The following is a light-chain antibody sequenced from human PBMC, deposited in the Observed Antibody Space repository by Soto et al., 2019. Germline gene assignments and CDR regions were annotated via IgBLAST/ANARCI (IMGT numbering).Light chain of an antibody. CDR1: QSISTW. CDR3: QHYNSDSA. Sequence: DIEMTQSPSTLSASVGDRVTITCRASQSISTWLAWYQQKPGKAPKVLIYKTSTLHSGVPSRFSGSGSGTEFTLTSSSLQPDDFATYYCQHYNSDSAFGQGTKLETK. J-gene: IGKJ2*01. V-gene: IGKV1-5*03. CDR2: KTS.